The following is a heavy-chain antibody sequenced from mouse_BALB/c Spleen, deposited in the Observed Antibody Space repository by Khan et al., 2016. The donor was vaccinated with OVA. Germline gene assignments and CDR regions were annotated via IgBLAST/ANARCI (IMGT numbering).Heavy chain of an antibody. CDR3: ARDYQLGRGYFDY. CDR2: IRNKANGYTT. CDR1: GFTFTDYY. Sequence: EVQRVESGGGLVQPGGSLRLSCATSGFTFTDYYMSWVRQPPGKALEWLGFIRNKANGYTTEYSASVKGRFTISRDNSQSILYLQMNTLRAEDSATYDDARDYQLGRGYFDYWGQGTTLTVSS. D-gene: IGHD4-1*02. V-gene: IGHV7-3*02. J-gene: IGHJ2*01.